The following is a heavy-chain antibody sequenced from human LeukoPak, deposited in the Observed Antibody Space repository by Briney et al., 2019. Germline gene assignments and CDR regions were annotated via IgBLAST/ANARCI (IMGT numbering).Heavy chain of an antibody. CDR3: ARGGYSSAFYGMDV. CDR1: GFALGNYK. J-gene: IGHJ6*02. CDR2: ISSSSTYI. Sequence: GRSLRLSCAATGFALGNYKMNWVRQAPGKELEWVSSISSSSTYIYYADSVKGRFTISRDNAKNSLYLQMNSLRAEDTAVYYCARGGYSSAFYGMDVWGQGTTVTVSS. V-gene: IGHV3-21*01. D-gene: IGHD6-19*01.